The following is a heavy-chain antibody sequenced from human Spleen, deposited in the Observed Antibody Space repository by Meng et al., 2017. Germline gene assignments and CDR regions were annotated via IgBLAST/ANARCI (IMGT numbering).Heavy chain of an antibody. J-gene: IGHJ4*02. CDR2: INHSGST. Sequence: HGGSVLCSLSEALSLTCVVSGGFFSDYYWSWIRQPPGKGLEWIGEINHSGSTNYNPSLESRATISVDTSQNNLSLKLSSVTAADSAVYYCARGPTTMAHDFDYWGQGTLVTVSS. D-gene: IGHD4-11*01. V-gene: IGHV4-34*01. CDR3: ARGPTTMAHDFDY. CDR1: GGFFSDYY.